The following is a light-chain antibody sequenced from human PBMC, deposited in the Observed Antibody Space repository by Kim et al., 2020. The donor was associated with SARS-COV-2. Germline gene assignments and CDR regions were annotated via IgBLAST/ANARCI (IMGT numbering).Light chain of an antibody. CDR1: SLRSYY. J-gene: IGLJ2*01. CDR3: NSRDTNDIVL. CDR2: GKN. V-gene: IGLV3-19*01. Sequence: SSELTQDPAVSVALGQTVRITCQGDSLRSYYATWYQQKPGQAPILLIYGKNNRPSGIPDRFSGSSSGNTASLTITGTQAGDEADYYFNSRDTNDIVLFGG.